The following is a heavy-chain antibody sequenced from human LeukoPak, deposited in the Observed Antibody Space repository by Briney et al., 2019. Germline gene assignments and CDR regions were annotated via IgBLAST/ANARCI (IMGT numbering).Heavy chain of an antibody. CDR2: IYYSGST. D-gene: IGHD6-13*01. V-gene: IGHV4-39*01. J-gene: IGHJ4*02. CDR3: ASGYSSSWYVLAASY. Sequence: PSETLSLTCTVSGGSISSSSYYWGWIRQPPGKGLEWIGSIYYSGSTYYNPSLKSRVTISVDTSKNQFSLKLSSVTAADTAVYYCASGYSSSWYVLAASYWGQGTLVTVSS. CDR1: GGSISSSSYY.